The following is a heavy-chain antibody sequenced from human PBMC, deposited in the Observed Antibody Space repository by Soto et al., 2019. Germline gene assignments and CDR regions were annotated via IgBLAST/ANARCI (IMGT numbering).Heavy chain of an antibody. CDR3: AREMNYYDTSGDSYFDY. D-gene: IGHD3-22*01. Sequence: QVQLQESGPGLVKPSQTLSLTCTVSGGSISSGTYHWTWIRQHPEKGLEWIGYIYYSGSTYYNPSLKSRVTISVDTSKNPFSLRLSSVTAADTAVYYCAREMNYYDTSGDSYFDYWGQGTLVTVSS. CDR2: IYYSGST. J-gene: IGHJ4*02. V-gene: IGHV4-31*03. CDR1: GGSISSGTYH.